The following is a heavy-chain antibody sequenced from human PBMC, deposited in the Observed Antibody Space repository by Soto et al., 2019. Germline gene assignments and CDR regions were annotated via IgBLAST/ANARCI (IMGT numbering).Heavy chain of an antibody. CDR3: ARLERNSNYAEYYFDY. V-gene: IGHV4-39*01. CDR1: GGYISSSNYY. J-gene: IGHJ4*02. Sequence: AETLALTCTVSGGYISSSNYYWGWIRQPPGKGLDWIGSVYYSGNTYYNPSLKSRVTISVDTSKNQFSLNLSSMTAADTAVYYCARLERNSNYAEYYFDYWGQGTLVTVSS. D-gene: IGHD4-4*01. CDR2: VYYSGNT.